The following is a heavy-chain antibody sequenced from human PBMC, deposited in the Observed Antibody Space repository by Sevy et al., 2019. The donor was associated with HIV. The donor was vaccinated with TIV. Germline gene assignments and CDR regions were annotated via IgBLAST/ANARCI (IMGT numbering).Heavy chain of an antibody. CDR1: GFTFSNAW. CDR3: TTYSSGWELFDY. V-gene: IGHV3-15*01. J-gene: IGHJ4*02. CDR2: IKSKTDGGTT. D-gene: IGHD6-19*01. Sequence: GGSLRLSCAASGFTFSNAWMSWVRQAPGKGLEWVGRIKSKTDGGTTDYAAPVKGRFTISREDSKNTLYLQMNSLKTEDTAVYYCTTYSSGWELFDYWGQGTLVTVSS.